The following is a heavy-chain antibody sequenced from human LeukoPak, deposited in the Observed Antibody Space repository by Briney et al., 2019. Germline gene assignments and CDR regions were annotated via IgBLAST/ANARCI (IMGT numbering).Heavy chain of an antibody. Sequence: PSETLSLTCTVSGGSISSYYWSWIRQPAGEGLEWIGRIYTSGSTNYNPSLKSRVTISVDTSKNQFSLKLSSVTAADTAVYYCASTKGELGFDYWGQGTLVTVSS. CDR3: ASTKGELGFDY. V-gene: IGHV4-4*07. CDR2: IYTSGST. J-gene: IGHJ4*02. D-gene: IGHD1-26*01. CDR1: GGSISSYY.